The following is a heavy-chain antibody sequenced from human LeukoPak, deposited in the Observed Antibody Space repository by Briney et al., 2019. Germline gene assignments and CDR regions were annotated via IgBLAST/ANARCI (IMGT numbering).Heavy chain of an antibody. J-gene: IGHJ4*02. Sequence: GGSLRLSCAASGLTFSTYWMHWVRQAPGKGLVWVSRINSDGRSTTYADFVKGRFTISRDNAKNTLYLQMNSLRAEDTAVYCCAREGTSGWYYFDYWGQGTLVTVSS. CDR2: INSDGRST. V-gene: IGHV3-74*01. CDR1: GLTFSTYW. CDR3: AREGTSGWYYFDY. D-gene: IGHD6-19*01.